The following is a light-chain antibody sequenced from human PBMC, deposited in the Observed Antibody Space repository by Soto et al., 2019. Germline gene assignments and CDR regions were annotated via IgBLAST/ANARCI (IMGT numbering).Light chain of an antibody. Sequence: QSVLTQPPPGSGAPGQRVTISCTGSTSNIGAGYDVHWYQQLPGTAPKLLLYDHYNRPSGVPDRFSGSKSGTSASLAITGLQAEDEADYYCQSYDNTLSSYVVFGGGTKLTVL. CDR3: QSYDNTLSSYVV. J-gene: IGLJ2*01. V-gene: IGLV1-40*01. CDR2: DHY. CDR1: TSNIGAGYD.